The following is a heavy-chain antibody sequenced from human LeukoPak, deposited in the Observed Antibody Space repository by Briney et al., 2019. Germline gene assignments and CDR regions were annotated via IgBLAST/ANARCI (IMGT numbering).Heavy chain of an antibody. CDR3: ARDLVGVVVGATRDAFDI. Sequence: SETLSLTCTVSGYSISSGYYWGWIRQPPGKGLEWIGRIYTSGSTNYNPSLKSRVTISVDTSKNQFSLKLSSVTAADTAVYYCARDLVGVVVGATRDAFDIWGQGTMVTVSS. CDR2: IYTSGST. CDR1: GYSISSGYY. V-gene: IGHV4-38-2*02. D-gene: IGHD1-26*01. J-gene: IGHJ3*02.